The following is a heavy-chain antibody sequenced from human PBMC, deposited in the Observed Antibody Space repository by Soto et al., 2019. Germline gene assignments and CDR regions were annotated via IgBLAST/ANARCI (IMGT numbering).Heavy chain of an antibody. Sequence: SETLSLTCTVSGGSISSSSYYWGWIRQPPGKGLEWIGSIYYSGSTYYNPSLKSRVTISVDTSKNQFSLKLSSVTAADTAVYYCARHIGGYCSVGSCSSDSSDICCQATMLSLSS. CDR3: ARHIGGYCSVGSCSSDSSDI. CDR2: IYYSGST. V-gene: IGHV4-39*01. CDR1: GGSISSSSYY. J-gene: IGHJ3*02. D-gene: IGHD2-15*01.